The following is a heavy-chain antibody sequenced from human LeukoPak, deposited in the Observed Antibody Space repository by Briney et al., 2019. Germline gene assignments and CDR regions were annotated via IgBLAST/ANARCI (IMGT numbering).Heavy chain of an antibody. V-gene: IGHV4-38-2*02. CDR2: IYHTGST. D-gene: IGHD3-22*01. CDR3: ARGVTMIGRLRFDP. CDR1: DYSISSAYY. J-gene: IGHJ5*01. Sequence: SETLSPTCSVSDYSISSAYYWGWSRQPPGKGLEWIGSIYHTGSTYYNPSLKSRVTKSIDTSKNQFSLNLSSVTAADTAVYYCARGVTMIGRLRFDPWGQGTLVTVSS.